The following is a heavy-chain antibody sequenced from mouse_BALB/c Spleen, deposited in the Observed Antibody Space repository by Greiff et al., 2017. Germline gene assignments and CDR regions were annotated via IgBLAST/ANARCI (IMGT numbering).Heavy chain of an antibody. Sequence: VKLQESGPGLVAPSQSLSITCTVSGFSLTSYDISWIRQPPGKGLEWLGVIWTGGGTNYNSAFMSRLSISKDNSKSQVFLKMNSLQTDDTAIYYCVRGHGNPYAMDYWGQGTSVTVSS. D-gene: IGHD2-1*01. CDR2: IWTGGGT. CDR3: VRGHGNPYAMDY. CDR1: GFSLTSYD. J-gene: IGHJ4*01. V-gene: IGHV2-9-2*01.